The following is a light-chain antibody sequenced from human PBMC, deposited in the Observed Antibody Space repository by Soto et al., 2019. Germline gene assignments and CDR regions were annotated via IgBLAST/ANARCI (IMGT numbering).Light chain of an antibody. Sequence: DIQMTQSPSSLSASVGDRVTISCRASQGIRNYVAWYQQRPGKVPKLLIYAASTLQSGVPSRFSGSGSGTDFTLPISSLQPEDVAIYYCQKYNSFPSFGGGTKVETK. CDR2: AAS. V-gene: IGKV1-27*01. CDR3: QKYNSFPS. CDR1: QGIRNY. J-gene: IGKJ4*01.